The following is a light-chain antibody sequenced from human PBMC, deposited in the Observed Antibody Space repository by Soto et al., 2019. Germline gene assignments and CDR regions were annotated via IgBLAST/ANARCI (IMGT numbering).Light chain of an antibody. CDR3: CSYAGSSSSI. CDR1: SSDVGTYNL. J-gene: IGLJ1*01. Sequence: SVLTQPASVSGSPGQSITISCSGTSSDVGTYNLVSWYQQSPGKAPRLMIYEVTKRPSGVSNRFSGSKSGNTASLTISGLQPEDEADYYCCSYAGSSSSIFGTGTKVTVL. V-gene: IGLV2-23*02. CDR2: EVT.